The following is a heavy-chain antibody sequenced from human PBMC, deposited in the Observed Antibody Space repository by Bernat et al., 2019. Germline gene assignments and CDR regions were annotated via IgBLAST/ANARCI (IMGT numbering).Heavy chain of an antibody. CDR3: ARGGDGDYGWYFDL. CDR1: GVSFSPHY. CDR2: INHSGST. J-gene: IGHJ2*01. D-gene: IGHD4-17*01. V-gene: IGHV4-34*01. Sequence: QVQLLQWGAGLLKPSETLSLTCTVYGVSFSPHYWNWIHQPPGKGLEWIRKINHSGSTNYNPSLKSRVTISIDASKRQFSLNLNSVAAADTAVYYCARGGDGDYGWYFDLWGRGTLVTVSS.